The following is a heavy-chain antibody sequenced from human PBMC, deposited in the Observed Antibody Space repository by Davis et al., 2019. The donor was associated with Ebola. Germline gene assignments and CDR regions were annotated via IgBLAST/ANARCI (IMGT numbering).Heavy chain of an antibody. Sequence: AASVKVSCKASGYTFTSYYMHWVRQAPGQGLEWMGRINPNSGGTNYAQKFQGRVTMTRDTSIGTAYMELSRLRSDDTAVYYCARGGITMMVVPRDYYYGLDAWGQGTTVTVSS. D-gene: IGHD3-22*01. CDR2: INPNSGGT. CDR1: GYTFTSYY. CDR3: ARGGITMMVVPRDYYYGLDA. J-gene: IGHJ6*02. V-gene: IGHV1-2*06.